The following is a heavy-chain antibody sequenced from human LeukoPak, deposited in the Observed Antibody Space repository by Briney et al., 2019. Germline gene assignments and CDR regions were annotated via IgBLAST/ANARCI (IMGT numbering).Heavy chain of an antibody. Sequence: GSGPTLVKPTQTLTLTCTFSGFSLSTTGVGVGWLRQPPGKALEWLALIYWDDDKRYSPSLKSGLTITKDTSKNQVVLTMTNMDPVDTATYYCAHGVLRYFHFDYWGQGTLVTVSS. D-gene: IGHD3-9*01. V-gene: IGHV2-5*02. CDR2: IYWDDDK. CDR1: GFSLSTTGVG. J-gene: IGHJ4*02. CDR3: AHGVLRYFHFDY.